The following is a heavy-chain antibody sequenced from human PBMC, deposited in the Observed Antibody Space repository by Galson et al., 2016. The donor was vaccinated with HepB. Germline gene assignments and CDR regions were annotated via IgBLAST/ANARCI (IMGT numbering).Heavy chain of an antibody. J-gene: IGHJ6*02. V-gene: IGHV3-11*01. Sequence: SCAASGFIFSDYYMSWIRQAPGKGLEWVSHISSSGSSIYYADSVEGRFTISRDNAKNSLYLQMNYLRAEDTAVYYCARMIFYYYGMDVWGQGTTVTVSS. D-gene: IGHD3-9*01. CDR2: ISSSGSSI. CDR3: ARMIFYYYGMDV. CDR1: GFIFSDYY.